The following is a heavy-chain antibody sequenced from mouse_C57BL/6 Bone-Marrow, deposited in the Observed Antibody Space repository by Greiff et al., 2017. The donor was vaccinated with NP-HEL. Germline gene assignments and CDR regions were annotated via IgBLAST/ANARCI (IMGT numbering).Heavy chain of an antibody. J-gene: IGHJ2*01. CDR3: ATGYGSSPYYFDY. Sequence: QVQLQQPGAELVRPGSSVKLSCKASGYTFTSYWMHWVKQRPIQGLEWIGNIDPSDSETHYNQKFKDKATLTVDKSSSTAYMQLSSLTSEDSAVYYCATGYGSSPYYFDYWGQGTTLTVSS. CDR1: GYTFTSYW. V-gene: IGHV1-52*01. CDR2: IDPSDSET. D-gene: IGHD1-1*01.